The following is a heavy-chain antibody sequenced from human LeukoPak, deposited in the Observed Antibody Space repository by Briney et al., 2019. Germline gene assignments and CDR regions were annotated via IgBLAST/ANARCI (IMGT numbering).Heavy chain of an antibody. J-gene: IGHJ4*02. CDR1: GFTFSSYE. CDR3: VWRYCSSTSCLLDY. V-gene: IGHV3-48*03. D-gene: IGHD2-2*01. CDR2: ISSSGSTV. Sequence: GGSLRLSCVASGFTFSSYEMNWVRQAPGKGLEWVSHISSSGSTVYYADSVKGRFTISRDNAKNSLYLQMNSLRAEDTAVYYCVWRYCSSTSCLLDYWGQGTLVTVSS.